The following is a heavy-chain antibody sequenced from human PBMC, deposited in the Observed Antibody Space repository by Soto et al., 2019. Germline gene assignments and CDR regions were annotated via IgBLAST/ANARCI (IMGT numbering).Heavy chain of an antibody. J-gene: IGHJ5*01. CDR2: IKPITGTA. CDR1: GDTFASVA. D-gene: IGHD3-3*01. Sequence: QVQLVQSGAEVTKAGSSVKVSCKSSGDTFASVAVSWMRQAPGQGLEWMGGIKPITGTANYARHFQGRLTIIPNKSTSTVYMQLNSLTFEDTAVYYCATPIGGVRFMEWLPFDSWGQGTLITVSS. CDR3: ATPIGGVRFMEWLPFDS. V-gene: IGHV1-69*06.